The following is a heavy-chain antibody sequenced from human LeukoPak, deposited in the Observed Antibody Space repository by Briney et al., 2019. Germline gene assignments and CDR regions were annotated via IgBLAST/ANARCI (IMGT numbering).Heavy chain of an antibody. CDR2: ISSSSSYI. J-gene: IGHJ4*02. Sequence: PGGSLRLSCAASEFIISTYSMTWVRQAPGKGLEWVSSISSSSSYIYYADSVKGRFTISRDNAKNSLSLQMNSLRAEDTAVYYCARAWELLYPFDYWGQGTLVTVSS. V-gene: IGHV3-21*01. CDR1: EFIISTYS. D-gene: IGHD1-26*01. CDR3: ARAWELLYPFDY.